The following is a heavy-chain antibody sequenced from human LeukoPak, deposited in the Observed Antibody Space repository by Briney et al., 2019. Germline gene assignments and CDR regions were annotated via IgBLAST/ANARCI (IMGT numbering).Heavy chain of an antibody. V-gene: IGHV4-4*09. CDR2: IYTSGST. CDR1: GGSFSTYY. CDR3: ARRRQRLNNWFDP. Sequence: SETLSLTCTVSGGSFSTYYWSWVRQPPGKGLEWIGYIYTSGSTNYNPSLKSRVTISVDTSKNQFSLKLSSVTAADTAVYYCARRRQRLNNWFDPWGQGTLVTVSS. J-gene: IGHJ5*02. D-gene: IGHD6-25*01.